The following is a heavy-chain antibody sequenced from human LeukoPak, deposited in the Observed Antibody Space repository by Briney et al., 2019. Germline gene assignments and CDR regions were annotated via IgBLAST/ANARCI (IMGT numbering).Heavy chain of an antibody. V-gene: IGHV3-21*01. Sequence: GGSLRLSCAASGFTFSSYSMNWVRQAPGKGLEWVSSISSSSSYIYYADSVRGRFTMSRDSAKNSLYLQMNSLRAEDTAVYYCARVLEAASFDYWGQGTPVTVSS. CDR1: GFTFSSYS. CDR2: ISSSSSYI. D-gene: IGHD6-13*01. J-gene: IGHJ4*02. CDR3: ARVLEAASFDY.